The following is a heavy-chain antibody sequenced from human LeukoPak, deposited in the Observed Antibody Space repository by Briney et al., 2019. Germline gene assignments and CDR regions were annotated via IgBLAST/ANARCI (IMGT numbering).Heavy chain of an antibody. D-gene: IGHD1-26*01. Sequence: GGSLRLSCAASGFTFSSYSMNWVRQAPGKGLEWVSYISSSSSTIYYADSVKGRFTISRDNAKNSLYLQMSSLRAEDTAVYYCASGRQNIDVWGKGTTVTVSS. CDR3: ASGRQNIDV. J-gene: IGHJ6*03. V-gene: IGHV3-48*04. CDR2: ISSSSSTI. CDR1: GFTFSSYS.